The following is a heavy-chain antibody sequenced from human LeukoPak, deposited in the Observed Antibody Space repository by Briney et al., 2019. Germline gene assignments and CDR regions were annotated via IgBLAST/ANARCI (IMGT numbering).Heavy chain of an antibody. Sequence: SETLSLTCAVYGGSFSGYYWSWIRQPPGKGLEWIGEIKHSGSTNYNPSLKSRVTISVDTSKNQFSLKLSSVTAADTAVYYCARGRWRMDVWGQGTTVTVSS. D-gene: IGHD5-24*01. CDR2: IKHSGST. V-gene: IGHV4-34*01. CDR3: ARGRWRMDV. CDR1: GGSFSGYY. J-gene: IGHJ6*02.